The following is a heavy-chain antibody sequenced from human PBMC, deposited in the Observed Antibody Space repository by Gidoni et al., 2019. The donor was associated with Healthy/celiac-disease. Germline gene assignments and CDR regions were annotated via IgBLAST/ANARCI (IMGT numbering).Heavy chain of an antibody. Sequence: QVQLVQSGAEVKKPGSSVKVSCKASGGTFSSYAISWVRQAPGQGLEWMGGIIPIFGTANYAQKFQGRVTITADKSTSTAYMELSSLRSEDTAVYYCAREPRRITIFGVVIREGSGMDVWGQGTTVTVSS. CDR3: AREPRRITIFGVVIREGSGMDV. D-gene: IGHD3-3*01. J-gene: IGHJ6*02. V-gene: IGHV1-69*06. CDR2: IIPIFGTA. CDR1: GGTFSSYA.